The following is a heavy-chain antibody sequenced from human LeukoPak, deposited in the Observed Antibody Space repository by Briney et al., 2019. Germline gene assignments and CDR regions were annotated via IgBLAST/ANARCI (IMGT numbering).Heavy chain of an antibody. V-gene: IGHV1-18*01. CDR1: GYTFTSYG. CDR2: ISAYNGNT. Sequence: GASVKVSCKASGYTFTSYGISWVRQAPGQGLEWMGWISAYNGNTNYAQKLQGRVTMTTGTSTSTAYMELRSLRSDDTAVYYCAREISSGWYKENYFDYWGQGTLVTVSS. CDR3: AREISSGWYKENYFDY. J-gene: IGHJ4*02. D-gene: IGHD6-19*01.